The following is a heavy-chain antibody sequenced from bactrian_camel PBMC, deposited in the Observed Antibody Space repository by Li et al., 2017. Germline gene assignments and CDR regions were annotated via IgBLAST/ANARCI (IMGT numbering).Heavy chain of an antibody. CDR1: GYSASFRY. CDR3: VAAGVCVRLLAKREYGYNT. D-gene: IGHD2*01. CDR2: LSSDGYT. Sequence: VQLVESGGGSVQAGGSLRLSCVVSGYSASFRYMGWFRQAPGSECELVSTLSSDGYTAYTDSVKGRFTISRDNARATLHLEMNSLKPEDSAIYYCVAAGVCVRLLAKREYGYNTWGQGTQVTVS. V-gene: IGHV3S53*01. J-gene: IGHJ4*01.